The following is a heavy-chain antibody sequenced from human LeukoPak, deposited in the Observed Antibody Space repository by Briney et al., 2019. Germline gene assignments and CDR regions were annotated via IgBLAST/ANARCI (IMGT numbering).Heavy chain of an antibody. CDR2: VDHTGST. CDR1: DDSITMYY. V-gene: IGHV4-59*01. J-gene: IGHJ6*03. D-gene: IGHD4-11*01. CDR3: ARGRVSSSTWYSTYYYFFYMDF. Sequence: PSETLSLTCTVSDDSITMYYWTWIRQPPGKGLEWIGYVDHTGSTKFNPSLNGRVSISRDTSNNFFSLRLRSVTAADTAVYSCARGRVSSSTWYSTYYYFFYMDFWGKGTTVTVSS.